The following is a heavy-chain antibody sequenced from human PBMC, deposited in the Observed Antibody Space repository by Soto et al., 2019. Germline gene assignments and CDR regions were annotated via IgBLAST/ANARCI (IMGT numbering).Heavy chain of an antibody. Sequence: QITLKESGPTLVKPTQTLTLTCTFSGFSLSTSGVGVGWIRQPPGKALEWLALIYWDDDKRYSPSLKSRLTITKDTSKNQVVLTMTNMDPVDTATYYCAHSPSLTMVRGKIWYYDYWGQGTLVTVSS. CDR2: IYWDDDK. V-gene: IGHV2-5*02. CDR3: AHSPSLTMVRGKIWYYDY. D-gene: IGHD3-10*01. J-gene: IGHJ4*02. CDR1: GFSLSTSGVG.